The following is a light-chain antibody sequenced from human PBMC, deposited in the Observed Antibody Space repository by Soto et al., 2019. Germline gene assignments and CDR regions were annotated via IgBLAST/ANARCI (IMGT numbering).Light chain of an antibody. Sequence: DIQMTQSPSSLSASVGDRVTITCQASQDISNYLNWYQQKPGKAPKLLIYDASYLETGVPSRFSGSGSRTDFTSAIYCLQPEDIATYDCQQYDNLDPWLTLGGGTEVDIK. CDR1: QDISNY. CDR3: QQYDNLDPWLT. CDR2: DAS. J-gene: IGKJ4*01. V-gene: IGKV1-33*01.